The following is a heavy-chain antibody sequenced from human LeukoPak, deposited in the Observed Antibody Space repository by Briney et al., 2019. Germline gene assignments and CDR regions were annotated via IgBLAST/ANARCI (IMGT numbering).Heavy chain of an antibody. V-gene: IGHV4-39*01. Sequence: SETLSLTCTVSGGSISSSSYYWGWIRQPPGKGLEWIGSIYYSGSTYYNPSLKSRVTISVDTSKNQFSLKLSSVTAADTAVYYCARPGLVGSSSWYYFDYWGQGTLVTVSS. CDR2: IYYSGST. J-gene: IGHJ4*02. D-gene: IGHD6-13*01. CDR3: ARPGLVGSSSWYYFDY. CDR1: GGSISSSSYY.